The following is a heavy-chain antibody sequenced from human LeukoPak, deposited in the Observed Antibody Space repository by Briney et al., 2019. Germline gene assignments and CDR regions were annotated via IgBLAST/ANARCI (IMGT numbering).Heavy chain of an antibody. J-gene: IGHJ4*02. V-gene: IGHV4-34*01. D-gene: IGHD6-19*01. CDR1: GGSISNYC. CDR3: ARLHLVSSGWHPMADS. Sequence: SETLSLTCTVSGGSISNYCWSWIRQSAGKGLEWIGEINHSGSTNYNPSLKSRVTISVDTSKNQFSLKLSSVTAADTAVYYCARLHLVSSGWHPMADSWGQGTLVTVSS. CDR2: INHSGST.